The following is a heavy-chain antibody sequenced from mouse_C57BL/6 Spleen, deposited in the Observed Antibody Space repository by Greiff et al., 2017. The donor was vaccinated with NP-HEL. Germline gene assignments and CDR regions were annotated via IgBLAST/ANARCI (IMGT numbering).Heavy chain of an antibody. J-gene: IGHJ4*01. CDR3: AGGGLHAMDY. CDR1: GYTFTSYG. Sequence: QVQLQQSGAELARPGDSVKLSCKASGYTFTSYGISWVKQRTGQGLEWIGEIYPRSGNTYYNEKFKGKATLTADKSSSTAYMELRSLTSEDSAVYFCAGGGLHAMDYWGQGTSVTVSS. CDR2: IYPRSGNT. V-gene: IGHV1-81*01.